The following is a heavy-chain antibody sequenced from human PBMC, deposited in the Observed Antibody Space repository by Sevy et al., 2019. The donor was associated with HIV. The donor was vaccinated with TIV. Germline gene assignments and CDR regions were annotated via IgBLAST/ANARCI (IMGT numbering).Heavy chain of an antibody. CDR2: ISRNTTT. CDR1: GFTFSVYT. V-gene: IGHV3-48*02. CDR3: AREAYYYDSREENWFDP. J-gene: IGHJ5*02. D-gene: IGHD3-22*01. Sequence: GGSLRLSCKVSGFTFSVYTMHWVRQAPGKGLEWVSSISRNTTTYYADSVRGRFTISRDNAKNSLYLEMNSLRDDDTAVYYCAREAYYYDSREENWFDPWGQGTLVTVSS.